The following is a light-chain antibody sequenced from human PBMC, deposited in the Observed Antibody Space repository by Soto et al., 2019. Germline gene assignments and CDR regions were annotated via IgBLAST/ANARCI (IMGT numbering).Light chain of an antibody. Sequence: MTPSTPSLSSSVGLTVTITCRPSQGIGTWLAWYQQKPGKAPKVLIWDASSLQRGVPSRFSGSGSGTEFTLTISSLQPDDFASYYCQQYNDDSTWTFGQGTKVDIK. V-gene: IGKV1-5*01. CDR1: QGIGTW. CDR2: DAS. CDR3: QQYNDDSTWT. J-gene: IGKJ1*01.